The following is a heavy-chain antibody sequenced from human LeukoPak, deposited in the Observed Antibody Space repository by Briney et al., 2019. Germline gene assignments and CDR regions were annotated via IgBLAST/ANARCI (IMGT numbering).Heavy chain of an antibody. CDR1: GFTFSSYA. Sequence: GGSLRLSCAASGFTFSSYAMSWVRQAPGKGLEWVSVITGSAGGTYYADSVKGRFTISRDNSKNTLFPQMNSLRAEDTAIYYCAKDLRYSGSPRAFDIWGQGTMVTVSS. CDR2: ITGSAGGT. CDR3: AKDLRYSGSPRAFDI. V-gene: IGHV3-23*01. D-gene: IGHD1-26*01. J-gene: IGHJ3*02.